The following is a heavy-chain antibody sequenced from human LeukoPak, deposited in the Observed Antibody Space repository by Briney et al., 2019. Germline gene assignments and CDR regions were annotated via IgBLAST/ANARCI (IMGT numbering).Heavy chain of an antibody. Sequence: SETLSLTCTVSGGSIRNYYWSWIRQPPGKGLEWIGYISYSGSTMYNPSLKSRVTISVDTSKNQFSLKLSSVTAADTAVYYCARENYSSGWYGIIDYWGQGTLVTVSS. J-gene: IGHJ4*02. V-gene: IGHV4-59*01. D-gene: IGHD6-19*01. CDR3: ARENYSSGWYGIIDY. CDR1: GGSIRNYY. CDR2: ISYSGST.